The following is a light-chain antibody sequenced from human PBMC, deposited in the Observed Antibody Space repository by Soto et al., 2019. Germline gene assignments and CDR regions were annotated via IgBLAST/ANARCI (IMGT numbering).Light chain of an antibody. CDR2: DAS. J-gene: IGKJ2*01. CDR3: QQSYSTPYT. Sequence: DIQMTQSPSSLSASVGDRVTITCRASQSISGYLNWYLQRPGKTPELLIYDASSLYSGVPSRFSGSRSGTDFTLTISGLQLEDFATYYCQQSYSTPYTFGQGTKLEIK. CDR1: QSISGY. V-gene: IGKV1-39*01.